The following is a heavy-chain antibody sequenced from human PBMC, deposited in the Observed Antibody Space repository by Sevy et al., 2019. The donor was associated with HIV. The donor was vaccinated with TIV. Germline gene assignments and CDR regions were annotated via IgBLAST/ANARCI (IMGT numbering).Heavy chain of an antibody. J-gene: IGHJ6*02. CDR2: IIPIFGTA. V-gene: IGHV1-69*13. CDR1: GGTFSSYA. D-gene: IGHD2-2*02. CDR3: ARDRIVVVPAAIRSYYYHGMDV. Sequence: ASVKVSCKASGGTFSSYAISWVRQAPGQGLEWMGGIIPIFGTANYAQKFQGRVTITADESTSTAYMELSSLRSEDTAVYYCARDRIVVVPAAIRSYYYHGMDVWGQGTTVTVSS.